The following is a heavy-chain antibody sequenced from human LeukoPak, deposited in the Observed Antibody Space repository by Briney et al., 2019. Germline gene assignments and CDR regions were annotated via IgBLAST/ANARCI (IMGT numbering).Heavy chain of an antibody. Sequence: GGSLRLSCAASGFTFSSNYMSWVRQAPGKGLEWVSVIYSGGSTYYADSVKGRFTISRDNSKNTLYLQMNSLRAEDTAVYYCARVKGSSWFSLDYWGQGTLVTVSS. CDR3: ARVKGSSWFSLDY. CDR2: IYSGGST. D-gene: IGHD6-13*01. J-gene: IGHJ4*02. CDR1: GFTFSSNY. V-gene: IGHV3-53*01.